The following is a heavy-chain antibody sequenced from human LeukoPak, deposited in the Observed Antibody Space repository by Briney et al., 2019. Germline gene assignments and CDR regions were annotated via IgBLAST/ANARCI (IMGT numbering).Heavy chain of an antibody. CDR2: INTNTGNP. V-gene: IGHV7-4-1*02. CDR1: GFTFTGYY. CDR3: ARVGAVANYYYYYMDV. D-gene: IGHD6-19*01. J-gene: IGHJ6*03. Sequence: ASVKVSCKASGFTFTGYYMHWVRQAPGQGLEWMGWINTNTGNPTYAQGFTGRFVFSLDTSVSTAYLQISSLKAEDTAVYYCARVGAVANYYYYYMDVWGKGTTVTVSS.